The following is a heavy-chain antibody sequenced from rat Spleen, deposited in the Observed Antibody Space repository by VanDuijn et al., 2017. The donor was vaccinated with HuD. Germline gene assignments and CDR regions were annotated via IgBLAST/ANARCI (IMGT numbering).Heavy chain of an antibody. CDR2: ISYDGTST. CDR3: ANAEFGVGWFAY. V-gene: IGHV5-29*01. D-gene: IGHD4-3*01. Sequence: EVQLVESDGDLVQPGRSLKLSCVASGFTFSDYYMAWVRQAPTKGLEWVATISYDGTSTYSRDSVKGRITISRDNATGTLYLQMDSLRFEDTATYYCANAEFGVGWFAYWGQGTLVTVSS. CDR1: GFTFSDYY. J-gene: IGHJ3*01.